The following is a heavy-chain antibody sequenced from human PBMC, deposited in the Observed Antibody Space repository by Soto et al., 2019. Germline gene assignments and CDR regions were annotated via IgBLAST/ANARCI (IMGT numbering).Heavy chain of an antibody. J-gene: IGHJ6*02. Sequence: GGSLRLSCAASGFTFSDYYMSWIRQAPGKGLEWVSYISSSSSYTNYADSVKGRLTISRDNAKNSLYLQMNSLRAEDTAVYYCARGFESLGGMDVWGQGTTVTVSS. CDR2: ISSSSSYT. V-gene: IGHV3-11*06. CDR1: GFTFSDYY. CDR3: ARGFESLGGMDV. D-gene: IGHD3-9*01.